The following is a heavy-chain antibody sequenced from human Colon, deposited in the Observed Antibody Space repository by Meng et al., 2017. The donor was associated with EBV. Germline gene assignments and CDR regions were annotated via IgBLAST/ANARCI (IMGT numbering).Heavy chain of an antibody. V-gene: IGHV4-39*07. CDR1: GDSVSNKNKY. D-gene: IGHD2-21*02. CDR2: IYYSGRT. Sequence: QLQLQESGPGLVKSSGTLSLTCCVSGDSVSNKNKYWGWIRQPPGKGLEWIGNIYYSGRTNYNPSLTSRVAISVDTSKNQFSLRLNSVTAADSAIYSCARGDLDGDCYYCLDFWGQGALVTVSS. CDR3: ARGDLDGDCYYCLDF. J-gene: IGHJ4*02.